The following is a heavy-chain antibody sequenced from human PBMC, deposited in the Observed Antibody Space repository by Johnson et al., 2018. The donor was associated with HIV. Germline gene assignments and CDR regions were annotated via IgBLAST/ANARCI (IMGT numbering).Heavy chain of an antibody. V-gene: IGHV3-7*04. J-gene: IGHJ3*02. CDR1: GFTFSSFW. D-gene: IGHD3-3*01. Sequence: VHLVESGGGLVQPGGSLRLSCAASGFTFSSFWMNWVRQAPGQGLAWVSNIKQDGSEKYFGDSVKGRITISRDNAKNSLYLQMNSLRAEDTAVYYCARGYYDFWSGRPNDDAFDIWGQGTMVTVSS. CDR2: IKQDGSEK. CDR3: ARGYYDFWSGRPNDDAFDI.